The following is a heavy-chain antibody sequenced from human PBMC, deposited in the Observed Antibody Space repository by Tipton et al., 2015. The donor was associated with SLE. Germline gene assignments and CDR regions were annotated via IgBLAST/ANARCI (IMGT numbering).Heavy chain of an antibody. V-gene: IGHV3-23*01. CDR2: ISASGSNT. CDR3: ARDSYSLSAPCES. CDR1: GFTFSLYA. J-gene: IGHJ5*02. Sequence: SLRLSCAASGFTFSLYAMSWVRQTPGKGLEWVSAISASGSNTYFADSVKGRCTISRDSSRSTVSLQMNRLRPEDTAIYFCARDSYSLSAPCESWGQGSVVIVPS. D-gene: IGHD5/OR15-5a*01.